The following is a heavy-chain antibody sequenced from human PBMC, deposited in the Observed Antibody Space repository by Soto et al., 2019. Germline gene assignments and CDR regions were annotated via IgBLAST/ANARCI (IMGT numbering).Heavy chain of an antibody. CDR1: GFTFSSYS. D-gene: IGHD3-9*01. V-gene: IGHV3-48*02. CDR2: ISSSGGTI. J-gene: IGHJ4*02. Sequence: GGSLRLSCAASGFTFSSYSMNWVRQAPGRGLEWVSYISSSGGTIYYADSVKDRFTISRDNAKNSLYLQMNSLRDEDTAVYYCARGDDILTGTLDYWGQGTLVTV. CDR3: ARGDDILTGTLDY.